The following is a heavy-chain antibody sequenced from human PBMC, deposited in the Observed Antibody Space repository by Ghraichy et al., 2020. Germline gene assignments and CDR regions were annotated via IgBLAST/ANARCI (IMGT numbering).Heavy chain of an antibody. V-gene: IGHV1-69*13. CDR1: GGTFSSYA. CDR2: IIPIFGTA. D-gene: IGHD3-16*01. Sequence: SVKVSCKASGGTFSSYAISWVRQAPGQGLEWMGGIIPIFGTANYAQKFQGRVTITADESTSTAYMELSSLRSEDTAVYYCARSLYYDYVWGSYGVTSLNWFDPWGQGTLVTVSS. J-gene: IGHJ5*02. CDR3: ARSLYYDYVWGSYGVTSLNWFDP.